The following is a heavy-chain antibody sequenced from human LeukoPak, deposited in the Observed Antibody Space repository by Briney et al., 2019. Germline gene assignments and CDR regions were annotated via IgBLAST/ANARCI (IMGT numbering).Heavy chain of an antibody. J-gene: IGHJ4*02. CDR3: VRGVGHAYGYTTPGNY. Sequence: GASVKVSCKASGYTFTSYYMHWVRQAPGQGLEWMGIINPSGGSTSYAQKFQGRVTMTRNTSTSTAYMELSSLRSDDTAVYYCVRGVGHAYGYTTPGNYWGQGTLVTVSS. CDR2: INPSGGST. CDR1: GYTFTSYY. V-gene: IGHV1-46*01. D-gene: IGHD5-18*01.